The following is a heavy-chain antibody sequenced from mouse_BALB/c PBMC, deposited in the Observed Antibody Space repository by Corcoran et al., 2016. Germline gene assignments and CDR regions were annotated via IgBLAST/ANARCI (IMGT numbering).Heavy chain of an antibody. CDR2: IDPANGNT. Sequence: EVQLQQSGAELVKPGASVKLSCTASGFNIKDTYMHWVKQRPEQGLEWIGRIDPANGNTTYDPKFQGKATITADTSSNTAYLQLSSLTSEDTAVYYCARGTVVRYYAMDYWGQGTSVTVSS. CDR1: GFNIKDTY. CDR3: ARGTVVRYYAMDY. V-gene: IGHV14-3*02. D-gene: IGHD1-1*01. J-gene: IGHJ4*01.